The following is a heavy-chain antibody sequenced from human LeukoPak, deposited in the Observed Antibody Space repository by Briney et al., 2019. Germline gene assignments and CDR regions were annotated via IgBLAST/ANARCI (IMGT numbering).Heavy chain of an antibody. CDR2: IRYDGNNK. V-gene: IGHV3-30*02. CDR1: GFTFSSYG. J-gene: IGHJ4*02. D-gene: IGHD5-18*01. Sequence: PGGSLRLSCAASGFTFSSYGMHWVRQAPGKGLEWVTFIRYDGNNKYYAGSVKGRFTISRDNSKNTLYLQMNSLRAEDTAVYYCAKVVQLWSRQTNFDYWGQGTLVTVSS. CDR3: AKVVQLWSRQTNFDY.